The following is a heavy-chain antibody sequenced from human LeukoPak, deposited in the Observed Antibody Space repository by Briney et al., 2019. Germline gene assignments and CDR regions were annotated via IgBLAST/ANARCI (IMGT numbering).Heavy chain of an antibody. J-gene: IGHJ4*02. D-gene: IGHD4-23*01. Sequence: GGSLRLSCAASGFTFSSYWMNWVRQVPGKGLVWVSRIVSDGSNTNYADSVKGRFTISRDNAKNTLYLQMNSLRVEGTAVYYCARGRPHGNDYWGQGTLVTVSS. CDR2: IVSDGSNT. V-gene: IGHV3-74*01. CDR3: ARGRPHGNDY. CDR1: GFTFSSYW.